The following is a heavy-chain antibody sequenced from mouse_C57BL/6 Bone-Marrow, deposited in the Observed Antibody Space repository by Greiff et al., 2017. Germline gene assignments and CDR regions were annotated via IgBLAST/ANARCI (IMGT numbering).Heavy chain of an antibody. J-gene: IGHJ1*03. V-gene: IGHV5-9-1*02. CDR2: ISSGGDYI. CDR1: GFTFSSYA. Sequence: EVTLVESGEGLVKPGGSLKLSCAASGFTFSSYAMSWVRQTPEKRLEWVAYISSGGDYIYYADTVKGRFTISRDNARNTLYLQMSSLKSEDTAMYYCTYYYGSSYWYFDVWGTGTTVTVSS. D-gene: IGHD1-1*01. CDR3: TYYYGSSYWYFDV.